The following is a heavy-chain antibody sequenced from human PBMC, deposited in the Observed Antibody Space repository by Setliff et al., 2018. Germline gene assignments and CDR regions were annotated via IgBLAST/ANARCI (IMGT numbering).Heavy chain of an antibody. CDR2: ISSTGDDI. Sequence: AGGSLRLSCAAPGFSLNSFRMTWIRQPPGKGLEWVSSISSTGDDIYYADPVKGRFTISRDNAENSLYLQMNSLRVEDTAVYYCARDNTLFGVVITGSWFDPWGQGTLVTVSS. D-gene: IGHD3-3*01. J-gene: IGHJ5*02. CDR1: GFSLNSFR. V-gene: IGHV3-21*01. CDR3: ARDNTLFGVVITGSWFDP.